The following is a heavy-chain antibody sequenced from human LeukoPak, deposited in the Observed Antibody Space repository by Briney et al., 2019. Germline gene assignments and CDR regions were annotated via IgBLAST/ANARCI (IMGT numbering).Heavy chain of an antibody. CDR2: IYHSGGT. Sequence: SETLSLTCTVSGYSISSGFYWGWIRQPPGKGPEWIGSIYHSGGTHYNSSLKSRVTISVDTSKNQFSLRLTSVTAADTAVYYCARSPGSGWYYFDYWGQGILVTVSS. D-gene: IGHD6-19*01. CDR3: ARSPGSGWYYFDY. V-gene: IGHV4-38-2*02. CDR1: GYSISSGFY. J-gene: IGHJ4*02.